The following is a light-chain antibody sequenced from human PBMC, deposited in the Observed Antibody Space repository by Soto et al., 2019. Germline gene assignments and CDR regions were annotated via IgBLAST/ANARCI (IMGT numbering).Light chain of an antibody. CDR1: SSDVGSYDL. CDR3: CSYAGSNTAV. V-gene: IGLV2-23*02. J-gene: IGLJ7*01. Sequence: QSVLTQPASVSGSPGQSITISCTGTSSDVGSYDLVSWYQQYPGKAPKLMIYEVSQRPSGVSNRFSGSKSGNTASLTISGLLAEDEADYYCCSYAGSNTAVFGGGTQLPVL. CDR2: EVS.